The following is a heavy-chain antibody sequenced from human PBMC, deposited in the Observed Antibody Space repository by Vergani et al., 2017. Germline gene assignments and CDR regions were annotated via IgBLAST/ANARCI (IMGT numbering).Heavy chain of an antibody. Sequence: EVQLLQSEGAVVQPGGSLRLSCVASGFTFSSHAMSWVRQGHGQGLEWVSSIKITGDSTNYAYSVKGRFTISRDNYKNTLYLQMNSLRVEDTAVYYCGGGSDNYNWGQGTLVTVSS. D-gene: IGHD5-24*01. J-gene: IGHJ4*02. CDR3: GGGSDNYN. CDR2: IKITGDST. V-gene: IGHV3-23*01. CDR1: GFTFSSHA.